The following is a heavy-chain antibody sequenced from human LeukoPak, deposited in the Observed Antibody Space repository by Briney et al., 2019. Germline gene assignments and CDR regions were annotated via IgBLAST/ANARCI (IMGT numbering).Heavy chain of an antibody. CDR1: GFTFSSYG. V-gene: IGHV3-7*01. CDR2: IKQDGSEK. J-gene: IGHJ4*02. D-gene: IGHD3-22*01. CDR3: AREAQGYYYDSSGYYSDY. Sequence: GGSLRLSCAASGFTFSSYGMHWVRQAPGKGLEWVANIKQDGSEKYYVDSVKGRFTISRDNAKNSLYLQMNSLRAEDTAVYYCAREAQGYYYDSSGYYSDYWGQGTLVTVSS.